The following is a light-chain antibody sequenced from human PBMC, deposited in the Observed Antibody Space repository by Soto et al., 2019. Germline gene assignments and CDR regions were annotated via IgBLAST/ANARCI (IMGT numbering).Light chain of an antibody. V-gene: IGKV1-9*01. CDR3: QQLNSYPWT. CDR1: QGISSY. Sequence: IQLTQSPSSLSASVGDRVTITCRASQGISSYLAWYQQKPGKAPKLLIYAASTLQSGVPSRFSASGSTTDFTLTISSLQPEDFATYYCQQLNSYPWTFGQGTKVEIK. J-gene: IGKJ1*01. CDR2: AAS.